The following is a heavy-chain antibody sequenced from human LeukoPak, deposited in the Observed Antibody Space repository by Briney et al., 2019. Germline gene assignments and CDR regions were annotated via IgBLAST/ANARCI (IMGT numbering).Heavy chain of an antibody. D-gene: IGHD3-10*01. J-gene: IGHJ4*02. CDR2: ISSGSSSI. V-gene: IGHV3-48*04. CDR3: ARLWPTNFDY. Sequence: GGSLRLSCAASGFTFSSYSMSWVRQAPGKGLEWVSYISSGSSSIYYADSVKGRFTISRDNAKNSLYLQMNSLRAEDTAVYYCARLWPTNFDYWGQGTLVTVSS. CDR1: GFTFSSYS.